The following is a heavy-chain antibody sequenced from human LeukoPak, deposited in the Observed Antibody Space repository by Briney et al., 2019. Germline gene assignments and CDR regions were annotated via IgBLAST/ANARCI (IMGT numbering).Heavy chain of an antibody. CDR3: ARDDYGSGSWNDY. D-gene: IGHD3-10*01. Sequence: GGSLRLSCGASGFTFEDYGMSWVRQTPGKGLEWVSGIIWSGGSTGYADSVKGRFTISRDNAKNSLYLQMNSLRAEDTALYYCARDDYGSGSWNDYWGQGTLVTVSS. V-gene: IGHV3-20*04. J-gene: IGHJ4*02. CDR1: GFTFEDYG. CDR2: IIWSGGST.